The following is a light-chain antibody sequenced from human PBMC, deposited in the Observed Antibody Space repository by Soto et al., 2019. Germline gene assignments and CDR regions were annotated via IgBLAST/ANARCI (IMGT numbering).Light chain of an antibody. Sequence: QSVLTQPASVSGSPGQSITISCTGTSFDVDDYNSVSWYQQHPGKAPKLIIYEVNTRPSGVSNRFSGSNSDNTASLTISGLQAEDEADYYCSLYTTSSTPSYVFGTGTKLTVL. CDR1: SFDVDDYNS. V-gene: IGLV2-14*01. CDR2: EVN. J-gene: IGLJ1*01. CDR3: SLYTTSSTPSYV.